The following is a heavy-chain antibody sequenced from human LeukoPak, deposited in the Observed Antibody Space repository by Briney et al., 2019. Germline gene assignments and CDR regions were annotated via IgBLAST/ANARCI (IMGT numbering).Heavy chain of an antibody. CDR3: AKVLRLRGHFDY. J-gene: IGHJ4*02. V-gene: IGHV3-23*01. CDR2: ISGSGGST. D-gene: IGHD5-18*01. CDR1: GFTFSSYA. Sequence: GGSLRLSCAASGFTFSSYAMSWVRQAPGKGLEWVSAISGSGGSTYYADPVKGRFTISRDNSKNTLYLQMNSLRAEDTAVYYCAKVLRLRGHFDYWGQGTLVTVSS.